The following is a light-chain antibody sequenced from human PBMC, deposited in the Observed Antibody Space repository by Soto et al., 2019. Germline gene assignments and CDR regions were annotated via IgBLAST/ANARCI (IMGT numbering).Light chain of an antibody. J-gene: IGLJ1*01. CDR1: SSDVGAYNY. Sequence: QSALTQPASVSGSPGQSITISCTGTSSDVGAYNYDSWYQQYPGEAPRVIIYDVSHRPAGGSNRFSGYKSGNTASLTISGLQFQDEAYYYCSSYTGATPYVFGPGPKVTGL. CDR2: DVS. V-gene: IGLV2-14*01. CDR3: SSYTGATPYV.